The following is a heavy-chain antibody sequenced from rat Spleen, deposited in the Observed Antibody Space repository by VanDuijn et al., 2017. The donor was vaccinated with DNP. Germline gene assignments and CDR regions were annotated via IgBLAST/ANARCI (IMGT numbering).Heavy chain of an antibody. CDR3: TRHVLPLRVWDY. Sequence: EVQLVESGGGLLQPGRSLKLSCAASGFTFSDYYMAWVRQAPTKGLEWVAYSSYDGGSTYNGDSVKGRFTISRDNAKSTLYLQMNSLRSEDMATYYCTRHVLPLRVWDYWGQGVMVTVSS. D-gene: IGHD1-4*01. CDR2: SSYDGGST. J-gene: IGHJ2*01. V-gene: IGHV5-22*01. CDR1: GFTFSDYY.